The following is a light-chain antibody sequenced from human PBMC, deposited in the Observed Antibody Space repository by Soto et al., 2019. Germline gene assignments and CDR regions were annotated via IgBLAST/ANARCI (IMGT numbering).Light chain of an antibody. V-gene: IGKV3-11*01. CDR1: QSVNSY. Sequence: EIVLTQSPATLSLSPGERATLSCRASQSVNSYLGWFQQKPGQAPRLLIYDASNSATGIPARFSGSGSGTDFTLTISSLEPEDFAVYYCQQRLNWPLTFGGGTKVEIK. CDR2: DAS. J-gene: IGKJ4*01. CDR3: QQRLNWPLT.